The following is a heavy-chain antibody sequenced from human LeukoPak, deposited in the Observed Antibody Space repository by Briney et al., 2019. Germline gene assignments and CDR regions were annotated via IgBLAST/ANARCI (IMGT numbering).Heavy chain of an antibody. D-gene: IGHD5-24*01. CDR3: ARDKGRWLQALDY. CDR2: IYYSGST. CDR1: GDSISNYY. Sequence: SETLSLTCNVSGDSISNYYWSWIRQPPGKGLEWIGYIYYSGSTNYNPSLKSRVTISVDTSKNQLSLKLSSVTAADTAVYYCARDKGRWLQALDYWGQGTLVTVSS. V-gene: IGHV4-59*01. J-gene: IGHJ4*02.